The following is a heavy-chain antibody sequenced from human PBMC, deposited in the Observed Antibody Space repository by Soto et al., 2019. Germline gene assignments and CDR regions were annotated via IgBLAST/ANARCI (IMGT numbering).Heavy chain of an antibody. D-gene: IGHD1-26*01. J-gene: IGHJ4*01. CDR3: ARGEQYSGRIFDY. CDR1: GASVSRNSAG. V-gene: IGHV6-1*01. Sequence: PSQTLSLTCVITGASVSRNSAGWSWVRQSPSRGLEWLGRTYYRSKWYYEYAVSVRGRITINPDTSKNQYSLQLNSVTPEDTAVYFCARGEQYSGRIFDYWGQGTLVTVSS. CDR2: TYYRSKWYY.